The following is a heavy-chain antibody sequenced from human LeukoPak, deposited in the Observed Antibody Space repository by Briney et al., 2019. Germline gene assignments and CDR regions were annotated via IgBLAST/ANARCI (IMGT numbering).Heavy chain of an antibody. CDR3: ARDFIHRSGEANY. CDR1: GFTFSDYY. V-gene: IGHV3-11*05. Sequence: GGSLRLSCAASGFTFSDYYMSWIRQAPGKGLEWISYISSSSSSTNYADSVKGGFTISRDNLKNSLYLLMNSLRAEDTAMYYCARDFIHRSGEANYWGQGTLVTVSS. J-gene: IGHJ4*02. D-gene: IGHD3-22*01. CDR2: ISSSSSST.